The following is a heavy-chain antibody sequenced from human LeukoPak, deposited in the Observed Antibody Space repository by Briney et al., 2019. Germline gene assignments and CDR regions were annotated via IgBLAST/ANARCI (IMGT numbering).Heavy chain of an antibody. Sequence: SETLSLTCAVSGGSISSGGYSWSWIRQPPGKGLEWIGYIYHSGSTYYNPSLKSRVTISVDRSKNQFSLKLSSVTAADTAVYYCARGSVDDYYYYGMDAWGQGTTVTVSS. D-gene: IGHD3-9*01. CDR3: ARGSVDDYYYYGMDA. CDR2: IYHSGST. J-gene: IGHJ6*02. CDR1: GGSISSGGYS. V-gene: IGHV4-30-2*01.